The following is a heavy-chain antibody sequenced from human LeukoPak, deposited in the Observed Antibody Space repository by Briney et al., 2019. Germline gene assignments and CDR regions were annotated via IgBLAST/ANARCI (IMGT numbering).Heavy chain of an antibody. CDR2: ISGSGGST. D-gene: IGHD6-6*01. Sequence: GGSLRLSCAASGFTFSSYAMSWVRQAPGKGLEWVSAISGSGGSTYYADSVKGRFTISRDNSKNTLYLQMNSLRAEDTAVYYCTTEEQLVPFAYWGQGTLVTVSS. J-gene: IGHJ4*02. CDR3: TTEEQLVPFAY. V-gene: IGHV3-23*01. CDR1: GFTFSSYA.